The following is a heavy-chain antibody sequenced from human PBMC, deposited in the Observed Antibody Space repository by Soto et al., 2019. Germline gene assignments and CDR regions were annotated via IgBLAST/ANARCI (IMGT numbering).Heavy chain of an antibody. D-gene: IGHD6-6*01. Sequence: KPSETLSLTCTVSGGSISSYYWSWIRQPAGKGLEWIGRIYTSGSTNYNPSLKSRVTMSVDTSKNQFSLKLSSVTAADTAVYYCARVLGGSSSRPDYYYGMDVWGQGTTVTVSS. V-gene: IGHV4-4*07. J-gene: IGHJ6*02. CDR2: IYTSGST. CDR3: ARVLGGSSSRPDYYYGMDV. CDR1: GGSISSYY.